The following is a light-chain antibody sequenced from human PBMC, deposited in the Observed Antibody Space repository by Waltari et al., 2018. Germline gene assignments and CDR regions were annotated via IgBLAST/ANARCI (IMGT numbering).Light chain of an antibody. Sequence: DIQMTQSPSSLSASVGDRVTISCRASQGISNYFAWYQQEPGKVPKLLIYAASTLQSGVPSRVSGSGSGTDFSLTISSLQPEDVATYYCQKYNSAPWAFGQGTKVEIK. V-gene: IGKV1-27*01. J-gene: IGKJ1*01. CDR1: QGISNY. CDR3: QKYNSAPWA. CDR2: AAS.